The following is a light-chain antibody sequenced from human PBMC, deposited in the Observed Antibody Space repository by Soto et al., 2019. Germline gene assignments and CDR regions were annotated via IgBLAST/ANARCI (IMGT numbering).Light chain of an antibody. Sequence: EIVMTQSPATLSVAPGERATLSCRASQSISNNLAWYQQQPGQAPRLLFFSASTRATGIPVRFSGSGSWTEFTLTISSMQSEDFAVYYCQKHDNWPLTFGGGTKVEIK. CDR1: QSISNN. CDR2: SAS. V-gene: IGKV3-15*01. CDR3: QKHDNWPLT. J-gene: IGKJ4*01.